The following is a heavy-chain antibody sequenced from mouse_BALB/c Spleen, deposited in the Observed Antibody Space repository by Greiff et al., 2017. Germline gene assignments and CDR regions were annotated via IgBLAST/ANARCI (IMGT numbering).Heavy chain of an antibody. Sequence: EVQLQQSGAELVKPGASVKLSCTASGFNIKDTYMHWVKQRPEQGLEWIGRIDPANGNTKYDPKFQGKATLTVDKSSSTAFMHLNSLTSEDSAVYYCARGDYGSSYAMDYWGQGTSVTVSS. V-gene: IGHV14-3*02. CDR1: GFNIKDTY. J-gene: IGHJ4*01. D-gene: IGHD1-1*01. CDR2: IDPANGNT. CDR3: ARGDYGSSYAMDY.